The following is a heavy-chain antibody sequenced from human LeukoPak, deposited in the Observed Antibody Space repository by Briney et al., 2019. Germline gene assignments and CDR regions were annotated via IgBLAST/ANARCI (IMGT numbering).Heavy chain of an antibody. J-gene: IGHJ4*02. Sequence: GASVKVSCKASGYTFTSYGITWVRQAPGQGLEWMGWIGTYNGNTNYAQNLQGRVTMTRDISTSTAYMELRSLRSDDRAVYYCARGTGPGRGGIDYWGQGTLVTVSS. CDR2: IGTYNGNT. V-gene: IGHV1-18*01. D-gene: IGHD1-1*01. CDR3: ARGTGPGRGGIDY. CDR1: GYTFTSYG.